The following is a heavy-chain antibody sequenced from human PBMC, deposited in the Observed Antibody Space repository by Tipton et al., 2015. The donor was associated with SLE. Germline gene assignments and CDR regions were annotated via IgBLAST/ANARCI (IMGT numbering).Heavy chain of an antibody. V-gene: IGHV4-59*01. CDR3: ARTFPYGGFDP. CDR1: GGSISSYY. Sequence: TLSLTCTVSGGSISSYYWSWIRQPPGKGLEWIGYIYYSGSTNYKPSLKSRVTISVDTSKNQFSLKQSSVTAADTAVYYCARTFPYGGFDPWGQGTLVTFSS. J-gene: IGHJ5*02. D-gene: IGHD4-23*01. CDR2: IYYSGST.